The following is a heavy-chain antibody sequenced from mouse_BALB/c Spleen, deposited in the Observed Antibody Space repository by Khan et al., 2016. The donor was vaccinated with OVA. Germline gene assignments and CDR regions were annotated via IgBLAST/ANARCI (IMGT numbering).Heavy chain of an antibody. J-gene: IGHJ2*01. CDR1: GYTFTNYT. V-gene: IGHV1-4*01. CDR2: INPSSGYT. CDR3: ARIPIPPYYFDY. Sequence: VELVESGAELARPGASVKMSCKASGYTFTNYTMHWVKQRPGQGLEWIGYINPSSGYTNYNQNFNDKATLTTDRSSSTAYMQLSSPTSDDSAVYYCARIPIPPYYFDYWGQGTTLTVSS.